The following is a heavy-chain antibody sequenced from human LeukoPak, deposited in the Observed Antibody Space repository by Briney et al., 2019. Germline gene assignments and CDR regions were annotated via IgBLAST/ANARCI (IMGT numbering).Heavy chain of an antibody. J-gene: IGHJ4*02. V-gene: IGHV1-69*04. D-gene: IGHD2-2*02. Sequence: GASVKVSCKASGGTFSSYAISWVRQAPGQGLEWMGWIIPILGIANYAQKFQGRVTITADKSTSTAYMELSSLRSEDTAVYYCAKDWACSSTSCYTSGSFFDYWGQGTLVTVSS. CDR3: AKDWACSSTSCYTSGSFFDY. CDR2: IIPILGIA. CDR1: GGTFSSYA.